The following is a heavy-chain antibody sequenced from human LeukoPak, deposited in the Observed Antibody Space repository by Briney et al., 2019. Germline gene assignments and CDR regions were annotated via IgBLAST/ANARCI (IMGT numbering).Heavy chain of an antibody. V-gene: IGHV6-1*01. CDR3: ARTRVRLGDFWSGFGY. CDR1: GDSVSSNSAA. Sequence: SQTLSLTCAISGDSVSSNSAAWNWIRQSPSRGLEWLGRTYYRSKWYNDYAVSVKSRITITPDTSKNQFSLQLNSVTPEDTAAYYCARTRVRLGDFWSGFGYWGQGTLVTVSS. CDR2: TYYRSKWYN. D-gene: IGHD3-3*01. J-gene: IGHJ4*02.